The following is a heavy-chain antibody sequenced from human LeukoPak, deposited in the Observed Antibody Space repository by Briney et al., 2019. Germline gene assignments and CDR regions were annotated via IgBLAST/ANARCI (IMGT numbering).Heavy chain of an antibody. J-gene: IGHJ5*02. V-gene: IGHV4-38-2*02. D-gene: IGHD6-25*01. CDR3: ARAQSGFDP. Sequence: PSETLSLTCTVSGYSISSGYYWGWIRQPPGKGLEWIGSIYHSGSTYYNPSLKSRVTISVDTSKNQFSPKLSSVTAADTAVYYCARAQSGFDPWGQGTLVTVSS. CDR1: GYSISSGYY. CDR2: IYHSGST.